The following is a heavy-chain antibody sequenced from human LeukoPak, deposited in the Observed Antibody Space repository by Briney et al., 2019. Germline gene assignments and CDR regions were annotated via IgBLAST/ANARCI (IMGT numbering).Heavy chain of an antibody. D-gene: IGHD1-14*01. J-gene: IGHJ4*02. CDR1: GGSISSSSYY. Sequence: PSETLSLTCTVSGGSISSSSYYWSWIRQPPGKGLEWIGYIYYSGSTNYNPSLKSRVTISGDTSKNQFSLKLSSVTAADTAVYYCARGLAPLGNFDYWGQGTLVTVSS. V-gene: IGHV4-61*01. CDR2: IYYSGST. CDR3: ARGLAPLGNFDY.